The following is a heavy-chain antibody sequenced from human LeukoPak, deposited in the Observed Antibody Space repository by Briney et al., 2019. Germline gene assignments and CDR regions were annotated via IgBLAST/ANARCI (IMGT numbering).Heavy chain of an antibody. J-gene: IGHJ6*02. CDR3: ARGHRFLEWLPSYYYYGMDV. Sequence: SETLSLTCAVYGGSFSGYYWRWIRQPPGKGLEWIGEINHSGSTNYNPSLKSRVTISVDTSKNQFSLKLSSVTAADTAVYYCARGHRFLEWLPSYYYYGMDVWGQGTTVTVSS. V-gene: IGHV4-34*01. D-gene: IGHD3-3*01. CDR2: INHSGST. CDR1: GGSFSGYY.